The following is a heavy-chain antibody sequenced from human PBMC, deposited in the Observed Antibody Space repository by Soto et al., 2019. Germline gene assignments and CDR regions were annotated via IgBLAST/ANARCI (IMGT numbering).Heavy chain of an antibody. V-gene: IGHV1-8*01. Sequence: QVQLVQSGAEVKKPGASVKVSCKASGYTFTSYDINWVRQATGQGLGWMGWMNPNSGNTGYAQKFQGRGTMTRNTSISTAYMESSSLRSEEAAVYCCARGLAAAGTGFDTWGKGTLVTVSS. CDR1: GYTFTSYD. CDR3: ARGLAAAGTGFDT. D-gene: IGHD6-13*01. J-gene: IGHJ5*02. CDR2: MNPNSGNT.